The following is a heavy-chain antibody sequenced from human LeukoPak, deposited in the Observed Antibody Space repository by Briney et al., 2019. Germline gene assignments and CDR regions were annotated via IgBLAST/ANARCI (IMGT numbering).Heavy chain of an antibody. CDR2: INSDGTTT. V-gene: IGHV3-74*01. CDR1: VYSFQPSW. D-gene: IGHD3/OR15-3a*01. CDR3: LSDPYLADFWTGYPHY. J-gene: IGHJ4*02. Sequence: GGSLRLSCAASVYSFQPSWMQWVRQAPGKGLVWVSRINSDGTTTYYADSVKGRFTISRDNAKNTLFLQMNSLRPEGTALYYFLSDPYLADFWTGYPHYWGQGTLVTVSS.